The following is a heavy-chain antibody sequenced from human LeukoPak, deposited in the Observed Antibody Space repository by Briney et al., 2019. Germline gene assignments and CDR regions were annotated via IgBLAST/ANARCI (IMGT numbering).Heavy chain of an antibody. V-gene: IGHV4-4*02. J-gene: IGHJ4*02. CDR3: AREISGSYYFDY. D-gene: IGHD1-26*01. CDR2: IYYSGST. Sequence: PSETLSLTCAVSGGCISSSNWWSWVRQPPGKGLEWIGYIYYSGSTYYNPSLKSRVTISVDTSKNQFSLKLSSVTAADTAVYYCAREISGSYYFDYWGQGTLVTVSS. CDR1: GGCISSSNW.